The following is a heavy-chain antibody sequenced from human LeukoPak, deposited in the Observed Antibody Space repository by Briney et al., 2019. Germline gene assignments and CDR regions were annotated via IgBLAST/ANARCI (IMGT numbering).Heavy chain of an antibody. Sequence: SETLSLTCTVSGGSLSSYYWSWIRQPPGKGLEGIGYIYYSGSTNYNPSLKSRVTISVDTSKNQFSLKLSSVTAADTAVYYCARVVRGYSYGYADYWGQGTLVTVSS. CDR3: ARVVRGYSYGYADY. V-gene: IGHV4-59*01. D-gene: IGHD5-18*01. CDR1: GGSLSSYY. J-gene: IGHJ4*02. CDR2: IYYSGST.